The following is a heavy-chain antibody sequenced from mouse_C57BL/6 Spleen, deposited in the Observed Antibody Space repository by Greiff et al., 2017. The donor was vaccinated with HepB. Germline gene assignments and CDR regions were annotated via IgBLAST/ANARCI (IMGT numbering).Heavy chain of an antibody. CDR1: GFTFSSYA. D-gene: IGHD1-1*01. CDR3: ARSPYYDGFDY. CDR2: ISDGGSYT. V-gene: IGHV5-4*01. Sequence: EVQLVESGGGLVKPGGSLKLSCAASGFTFSSYAMSWVRQTPEKRLEWVATISDGGSYTYYPDNVKGRFTISRDNAKNNLYLQMSHLKSEDTAMYYCARSPYYDGFDYWGQGTTLTVSS. J-gene: IGHJ2*01.